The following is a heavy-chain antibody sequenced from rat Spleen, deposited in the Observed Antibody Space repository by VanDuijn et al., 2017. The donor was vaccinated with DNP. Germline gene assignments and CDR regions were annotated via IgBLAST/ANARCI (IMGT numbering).Heavy chain of an antibody. CDR2: IVSSGGST. V-gene: IGHV5-31*01. D-gene: IGHD1-2*01. CDR1: GFTVNNFW. CDR3: ASWSPIAPISTSNY. J-gene: IGHJ2*01. Sequence: EVQLVESGGDLVQPGRSLKLSCVASGFTVNNFWMAWIRQVPGKGLEWVAAIVSSGGSTYYPNSVKGRFTISRDNAENTVYLQMNSLRSEDTATYFCASWSPIAPISTSNYWGQGVMVTVSS.